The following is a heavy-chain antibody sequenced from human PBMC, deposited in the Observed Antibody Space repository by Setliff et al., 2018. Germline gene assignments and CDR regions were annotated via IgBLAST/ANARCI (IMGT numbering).Heavy chain of an antibody. CDR2: ISAYSGNT. J-gene: IGHJ4*02. V-gene: IGHV1-18*01. Sequence: ASVKVSCKASGYTFTSYGISWVRQAPGQGLEWMGRISAYSGNTNYAQKLQGRVTMTTDTSTSTAYMELRSLRSDDTAVYYCARGNSNYYLFDYWGQGTLVTVSS. CDR1: GYTFTSYG. D-gene: IGHD4-4*01. CDR3: ARGNSNYYLFDY.